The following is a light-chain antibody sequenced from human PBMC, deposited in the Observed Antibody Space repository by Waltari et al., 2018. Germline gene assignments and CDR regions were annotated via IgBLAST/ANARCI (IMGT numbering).Light chain of an antibody. CDR3: ISYTSTTTYVV. CDR2: DVN. V-gene: IGLV2-14*03. Sequence: QSALTQPASVSASPGQSITISCTGTSGDVGGYDYVSWYQQHPGKAPQLIIYDVNKLPSGVSRRFSASKSGNTASLTIFGLQAEDEADYYCISYTSTTTYVVVGGGTKLTVL. CDR1: SGDVGGYDY. J-gene: IGLJ2*01.